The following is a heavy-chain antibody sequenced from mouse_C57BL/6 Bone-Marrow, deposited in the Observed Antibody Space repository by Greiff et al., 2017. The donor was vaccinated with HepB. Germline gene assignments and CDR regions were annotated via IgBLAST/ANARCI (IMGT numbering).Heavy chain of an antibody. CDR3: ARGGDITTVVARFDY. Sequence: EVKLQESGPGLVKPSQSLSLTCSVTGYSITSGYYWNWIRQFPGNKLEWMGYISYDGSNNYNPSLKNRISITRDTSKNQFFLKLNSVTTEDTATYYCARGGDITTVVARFDYWGQGTTLTVSS. CDR2: ISYDGSN. D-gene: IGHD1-1*01. V-gene: IGHV3-6*01. J-gene: IGHJ2*01. CDR1: GYSITSGYY.